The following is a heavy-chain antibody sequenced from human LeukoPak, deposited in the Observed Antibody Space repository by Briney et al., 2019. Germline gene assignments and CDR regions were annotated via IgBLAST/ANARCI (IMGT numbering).Heavy chain of an antibody. CDR3: ARRIRGDKGSNWSFDY. D-gene: IGHD6-13*01. Sequence: GESLQISCKGFGYSFTNYLTGWVRQMPGKGLEWMGIIYPGDSDTRYSPSFQGQVTISADKSISTAYLQWSSLKASDTAMYYCARRIRGDKGSNWSFDYWEQGTLVTVSS. J-gene: IGHJ4*02. V-gene: IGHV5-51*01. CDR2: IYPGDSDT. CDR1: GYSFTNYL.